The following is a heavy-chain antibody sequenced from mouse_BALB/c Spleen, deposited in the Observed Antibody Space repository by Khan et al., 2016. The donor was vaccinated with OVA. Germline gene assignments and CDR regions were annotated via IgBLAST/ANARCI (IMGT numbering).Heavy chain of an antibody. CDR2: ISDGGSYT. J-gene: IGHJ3*01. Sequence: EVELVESGGGLVKPGGSLKLSCAASGFTFSDYYMYWVRQTPEKRLEWVATISDGGSYTYYPDSVKGRFTISSDNAKHNLYLQMSSLKSEDTAMYYCAGAGYGGFAYWGQGTLVTVSA. CDR1: GFTFSDYY. V-gene: IGHV5-4*02. D-gene: IGHD1-1*02. CDR3: AGAGYGGFAY.